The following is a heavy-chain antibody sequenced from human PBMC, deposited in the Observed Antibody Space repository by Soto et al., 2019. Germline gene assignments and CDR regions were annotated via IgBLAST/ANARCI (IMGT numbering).Heavy chain of an antibody. D-gene: IGHD5-18*01. J-gene: IGHJ4*02. CDR3: ARSGTAMVMVDY. CDR2: IYYSGST. CDR1: GGSISSYF. V-gene: IGHV4-59*01. Sequence: SETLSLTCTVSGGSISSYFWSWIRQPPGKGLEWIGYIYYSGSTNYNPSLKSRVTISVDTSKNQFSLKLSSVTAADTAVYYCARSGTAMVMVDYWGQGTLVTVSS.